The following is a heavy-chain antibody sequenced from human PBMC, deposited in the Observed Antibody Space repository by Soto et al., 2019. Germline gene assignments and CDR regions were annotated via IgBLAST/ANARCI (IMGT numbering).Heavy chain of an antibody. CDR1: GYTXSSYG. Sequence: SXKVSFRASGYTXSSYGIRLVRQAPGQGLEWMGWISAYNGNTNYAQKLQVRVTITTDTSTSTAYIELRSLRSDDTAVYYFARDNIVVVVAATPGDGMDVWGQGTTVTVSS. J-gene: IGHJ6*02. D-gene: IGHD2-15*01. CDR2: ISAYNGNT. CDR3: ARDNIVVVVAATPGDGMDV. V-gene: IGHV1-18*01.